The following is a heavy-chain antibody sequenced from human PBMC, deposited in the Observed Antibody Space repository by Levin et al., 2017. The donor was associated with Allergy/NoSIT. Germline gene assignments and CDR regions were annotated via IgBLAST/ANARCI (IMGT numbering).Heavy chain of an antibody. CDR1: GFTFSSYA. CDR2: VSYDGTNK. CDR3: AVWGSYSGYPRDY. J-gene: IGHJ4*02. Sequence: GESLKISCIVSGFTFSSYAFHWVRQAPGKGLEWVAVVSYDGTNKYYTDSVKGRFTISRDNSKNTLFLQMNSLRPEDTAVYYCAVWGSYSGYPRDYWGQGTLVTVSS. V-gene: IGHV3-30*04. D-gene: IGHD5-12*01.